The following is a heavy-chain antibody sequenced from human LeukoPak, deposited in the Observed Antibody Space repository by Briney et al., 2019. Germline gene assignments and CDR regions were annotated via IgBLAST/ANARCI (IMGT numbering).Heavy chain of an antibody. CDR1: GFTFDGYA. Sequence: GGSLRLSCAASGFTFDGYAMIWVRQGPGKGLEWASDINWNGGSTYYADSVKGRFPISRDDAKNSLYLQMNSLRAEDTAFYYCARGPPRSSGSWTFEYWGQGILVTVSS. V-gene: IGHV3-20*04. CDR2: INWNGGST. J-gene: IGHJ4*02. CDR3: ARGPPRSSGSWTFEY. D-gene: IGHD6-13*01.